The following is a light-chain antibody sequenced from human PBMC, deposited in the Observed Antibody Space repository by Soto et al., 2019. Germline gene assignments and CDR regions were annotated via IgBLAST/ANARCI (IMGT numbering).Light chain of an antibody. J-gene: IGKJ5*01. CDR1: QSVSSN. V-gene: IGKV3-15*01. CDR3: QQYNNWPLT. Sequence: EIVMTQSPATLSVSPGERATLSCRASQSVSSNLAWYQQKPGQAPRLLIYGASSRATGIPVRFSGSGSGTEFTLTISSLQSEDFAVYYCQQYNNWPLTFGQGTHWRS. CDR2: GAS.